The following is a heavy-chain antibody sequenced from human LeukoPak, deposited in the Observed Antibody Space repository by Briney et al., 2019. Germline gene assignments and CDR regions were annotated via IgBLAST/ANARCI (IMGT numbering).Heavy chain of an antibody. J-gene: IGHJ4*02. CDR1: GGSFSGYY. CDR2: INHSGST. D-gene: IGHD3-3*01. Sequence: SETLSLTCAVYGGSFSGYYWSWIRQPPGKGLEWIGEINHSGSTNYNPSLKSRVTISVDTSKNQFSLKLSSVTAADTAVYYCARAILSGYPDSWGQGTLVIVFS. V-gene: IGHV4-34*01. CDR3: ARAILSGYPDS.